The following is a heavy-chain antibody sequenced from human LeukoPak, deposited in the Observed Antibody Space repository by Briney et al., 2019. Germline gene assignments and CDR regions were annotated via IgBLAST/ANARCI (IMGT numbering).Heavy chain of an antibody. CDR1: GGSISSSNW. D-gene: IGHD3-22*01. Sequence: KPSGTLSLTCAVSGGSISSSNWWSWVRQPPGQGLERIGEIYHSGSTNYNPSLKSRVTISVDKSKNQFSLKLSSVTAADTAVYYCARVWYDSSGYPGRDAFDIWGQGTMVTVSS. V-gene: IGHV4-4*02. CDR3: ARVWYDSSGYPGRDAFDI. J-gene: IGHJ3*02. CDR2: IYHSGST.